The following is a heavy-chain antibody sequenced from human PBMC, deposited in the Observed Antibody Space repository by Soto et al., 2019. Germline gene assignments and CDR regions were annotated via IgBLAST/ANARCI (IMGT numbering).Heavy chain of an antibody. CDR2: ISAYNGNT. CDR1: GYTFTSYG. V-gene: IGHV1-18*01. D-gene: IGHD6-13*01. CDR3: TFGAAAGGHNRDYYCYGMDV. J-gene: IGHJ6*02. Sequence: QVQLVQSGAEVKKPGASVKVSCKASGYTFTSYGISWVRQAPGQGLEWMGWISAYNGNTNYAQKLQGRVTMTTDTSASTAYMEGSGPSSDDTAVYYCTFGAAAGGHNRDYYCYGMDVWGQGTTVTVSS.